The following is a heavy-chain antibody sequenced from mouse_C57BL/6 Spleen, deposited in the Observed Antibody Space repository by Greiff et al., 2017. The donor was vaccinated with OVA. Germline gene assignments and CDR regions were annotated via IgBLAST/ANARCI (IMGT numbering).Heavy chain of an antibody. CDR2: FHPYNDDT. CDR3: ASRGYYGSSSRYFDV. J-gene: IGHJ1*03. V-gene: IGHV1-47*01. CDR1: GYTFTTYP. Sequence: QVQLQQSGAELVKPGASVKMSCKASGYTFTTYPIEWMKQNHGKSLEWVGNFHPYNDDTKYNEKFKGKATLTVEKSSSTVYLELSRLTSDDSAVYYCASRGYYGSSSRYFDVWGTGTTVTVSS. D-gene: IGHD1-1*01.